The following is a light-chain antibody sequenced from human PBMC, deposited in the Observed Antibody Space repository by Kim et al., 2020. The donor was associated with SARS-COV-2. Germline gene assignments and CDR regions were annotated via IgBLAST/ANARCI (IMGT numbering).Light chain of an antibody. CDR2: AAS. J-gene: IGKJ3*01. CDR3: QQTDSIPFT. CDR1: IGSL. Sequence: IGSLLTWYQHKPGKAPNLLIYAASSLQTGVPSRFSGSGSGTDFALTISSLQPGDFATYYCQQTDSIPFTFGPGTKVDIK. V-gene: IGKV1-39*01.